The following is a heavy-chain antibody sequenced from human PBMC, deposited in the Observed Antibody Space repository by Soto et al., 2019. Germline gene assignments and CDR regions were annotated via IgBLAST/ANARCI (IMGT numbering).Heavy chain of an antibody. V-gene: IGHV3-30*18. CDR1: GFTFSTSG. J-gene: IGHJ5*02. Sequence: QVQMVESGGGVVQPGTSLRLSCATSGFTFSTSGMHWVRQAPGKGLEWVAMISHDGSVTYYTDSVQGRFTIYRDTPKNTLYLQMTSLRDENKAVYYCANDWGSGGWDNWLEPWGQGTRVTV. CDR3: ANDWGSGGWDNWLEP. D-gene: IGHD6-25*01. CDR2: ISHDGSVT.